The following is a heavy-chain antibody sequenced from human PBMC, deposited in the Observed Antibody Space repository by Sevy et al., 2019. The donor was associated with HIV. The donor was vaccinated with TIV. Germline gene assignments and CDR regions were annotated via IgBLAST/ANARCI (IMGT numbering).Heavy chain of an antibody. J-gene: IGHJ6*02. V-gene: IGHV5-51*06. CDR3: ARIDGSGSYYNTGYYYYGMDV. Sequence: GESLKISCKGSGYSFTSYWLGWVRQMPGKGLEWMGIIYPGDSDTRYSPSFQGQVNLSADQSISTAYLQWSSLKASDTAMYYCARIDGSGSYYNTGYYYYGMDVWGQGTTVTVSS. CDR1: GYSFTSYW. CDR2: IYPGDSDT. D-gene: IGHD3-10*01.